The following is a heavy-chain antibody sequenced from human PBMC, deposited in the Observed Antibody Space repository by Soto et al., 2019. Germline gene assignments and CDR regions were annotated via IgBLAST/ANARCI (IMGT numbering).Heavy chain of an antibody. Sequence: SETLSLTCSVSGVSIISSSYFWVLIRQPPGKGLEWIGSIYYSGSTYYNPSLKSRVTVSVDTSKNQFSLKLSSVTAADTAVYYCARHPSDFWFDPWGQGTLVTVS. CDR1: GVSIISSSYF. CDR2: IYYSGST. V-gene: IGHV4-39*01. J-gene: IGHJ5*02. CDR3: ARHPSDFWFDP. D-gene: IGHD2-21*02.